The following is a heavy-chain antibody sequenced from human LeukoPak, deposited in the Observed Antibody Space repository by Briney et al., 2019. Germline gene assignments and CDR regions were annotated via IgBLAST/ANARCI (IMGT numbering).Heavy chain of an antibody. V-gene: IGHV1-69*13. Sequence: EASVKVSCKASGGTFSSYAISWVRQAPGQGLEWMGGIIPIFGTANYAQKFQGRVTITADESTSTAYMELSSLRSEDTAVYYCARDLSDVGATIYNWFDPWGPGTLVTASS. D-gene: IGHD1-26*01. CDR1: GGTFSSYA. CDR3: ARDLSDVGATIYNWFDP. CDR2: IIPIFGTA. J-gene: IGHJ5*02.